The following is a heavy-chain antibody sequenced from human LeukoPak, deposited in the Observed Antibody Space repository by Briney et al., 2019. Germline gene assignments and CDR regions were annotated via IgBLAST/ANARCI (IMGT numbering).Heavy chain of an antibody. Sequence: PGGSLRLSCAASGFTFSSYAMSWVRQAPGKGLEWVSVIYSGGSTYYADSVKGRFTISRDNSRNTLYLQMNSLRAEDTAVYYCARWAAAVDYWGQGTLVTVSS. D-gene: IGHD6-13*01. V-gene: IGHV3-66*01. CDR3: ARWAAAVDY. J-gene: IGHJ4*02. CDR2: IYSGGST. CDR1: GFTFSSYA.